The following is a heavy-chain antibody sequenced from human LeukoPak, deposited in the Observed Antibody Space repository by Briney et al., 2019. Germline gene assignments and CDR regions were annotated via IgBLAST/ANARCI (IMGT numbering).Heavy chain of an antibody. V-gene: IGHV4-39*07. CDR1: GGSISSSSYY. CDR2: IYYSGST. Sequence: SETLSLTCTVSGGSISSSSYYWGWIRQPPGKGLEWIGSIYYSGSTYYNPSLKSRVTISVDTSKNQFSLKLSSVTAADTAVYYCAGERFGANWGSGFDYWGQGTLVTVSS. J-gene: IGHJ4*02. CDR3: AGERFGANWGSGFDY. D-gene: IGHD7-27*01.